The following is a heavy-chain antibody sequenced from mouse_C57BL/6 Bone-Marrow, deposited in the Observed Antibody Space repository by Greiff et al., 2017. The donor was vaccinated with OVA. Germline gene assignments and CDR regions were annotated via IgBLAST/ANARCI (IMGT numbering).Heavy chain of an antibody. V-gene: IGHV1-82*01. J-gene: IGHJ2*01. CDR2: IYPGDGDT. CDR3: ASGGVVFDY. CDR1: GYAFSSSW. Sequence: QVQLQQSGPELVKPGASVKISCKASGYAFSSSWMNWVKQRPGKGLEWIGRIYPGDGDTNYNGKFKGKATLTAAKSSSTASMQLSSLTSEDSAVYFCASGGVVFDYWGQGTTLTVSS.